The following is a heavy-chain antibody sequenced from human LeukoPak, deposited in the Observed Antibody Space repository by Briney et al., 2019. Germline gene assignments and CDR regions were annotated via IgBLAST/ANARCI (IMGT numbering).Heavy chain of an antibody. CDR2: IIPIFGTA. CDR3: ARRSRRGVMAEAFDI. CDR1: GGTFSSYA. Sequence: SVKVSCKASGGTFSSYAISWVRQAPGQGLEWMGGIIPIFGTANYAQKFQGRVTITTDESTSTAYMELSSLRSEDTAVYYCARRSRRGVMAEAFDIWGQGTMVTVSS. J-gene: IGHJ3*02. V-gene: IGHV1-69*05. D-gene: IGHD3-10*01.